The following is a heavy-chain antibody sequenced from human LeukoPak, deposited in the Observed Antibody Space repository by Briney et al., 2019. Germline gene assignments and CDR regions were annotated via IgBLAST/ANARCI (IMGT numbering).Heavy chain of an antibody. CDR1: GGSISSSSYY. V-gene: IGHV4-39*02. CDR2: IYYSGST. J-gene: IGHJ4*02. CDR3: AREVRGSYYLFDY. Sequence: SETLSLTCTVSGGSISSSSYYWGWIRQPPGKGLEWIGSIYYSGSTYYNPSLKSRVTISVDTSKNQFSLKLSPVTAADTAVYYCAREVRGSYYLFDYWGQGTLVTVSS. D-gene: IGHD1-26*01.